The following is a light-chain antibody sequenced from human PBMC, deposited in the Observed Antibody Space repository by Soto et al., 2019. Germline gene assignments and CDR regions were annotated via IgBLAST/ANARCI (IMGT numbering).Light chain of an antibody. CDR1: QSLLHRNGHNY. J-gene: IGKJ1*01. CDR3: MQALQTPRT. CDR2: LGS. Sequence: DIVMTQSPLSLPVTPGEPASISCSSSQSLLHRNGHNYLDWYLQKPGQSPQLLIYLGSYRASGVPDRFSGSGSGTDFTLKISRVEAEDVGVYYCMQALQTPRTFAQGTKVEIK. V-gene: IGKV2-28*01.